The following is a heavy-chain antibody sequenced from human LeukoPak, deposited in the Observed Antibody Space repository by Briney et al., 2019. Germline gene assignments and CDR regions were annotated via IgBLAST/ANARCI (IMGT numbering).Heavy chain of an antibody. J-gene: IGHJ4*02. CDR1: GFTFSSYA. CDR3: ARDQEWGLPLY. D-gene: IGHD1-26*01. V-gene: IGHV3-30-3*01. CDR2: ISYDGSNK. Sequence: TGRSLRLSCAASGFTFSSYAMHWVRQAPGKGLEWVAVISYDGSNKYYADSVKGRFTISRDNSKNTLYLQMNSLRAEDTAVYYCARDQEWGLPLYWGQGTLVTVSS.